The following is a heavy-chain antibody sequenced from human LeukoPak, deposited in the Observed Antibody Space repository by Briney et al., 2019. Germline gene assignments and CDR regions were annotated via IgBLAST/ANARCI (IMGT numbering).Heavy chain of an antibody. V-gene: IGHV4-59*01. D-gene: IGHD3-3*01. Sequence: SETLSLTCTVSGGSISSYYWSWIRQPPGKGLEWIGYIYYSGSTNYNPSLKSRVTISVDTSKNQFSPKLSSVTAADTAVYYCARGVTDFWSGYYYYWGQGTLVTVSS. J-gene: IGHJ4*02. CDR2: IYYSGST. CDR3: ARGVTDFWSGYYYY. CDR1: GGSISSYY.